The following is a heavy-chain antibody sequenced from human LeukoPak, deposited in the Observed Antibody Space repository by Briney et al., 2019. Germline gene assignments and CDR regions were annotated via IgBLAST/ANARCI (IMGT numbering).Heavy chain of an antibody. Sequence: SETLSLTCAVSGGSISSGGYSWSWIRQPPGKGLEWIGYIYYSGSTHYNPSLKSRVTISVDTSKNQFSLKLSSVTAADTAVYYCARGRAFFDWGQGTLVTVSS. D-gene: IGHD3-3*02. CDR3: ARGRAFFD. V-gene: IGHV4-30-4*07. J-gene: IGHJ4*02. CDR1: GGSISSGGYS. CDR2: IYYSGST.